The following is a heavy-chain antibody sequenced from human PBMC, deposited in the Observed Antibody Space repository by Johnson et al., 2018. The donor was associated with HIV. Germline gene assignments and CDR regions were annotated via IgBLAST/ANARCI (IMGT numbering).Heavy chain of an antibody. CDR1: GFTFSNYA. J-gene: IGHJ3*02. CDR3: ANSLLLDAFNI. D-gene: IGHD2-15*01. V-gene: IGHV3-30-3*01. CDR2: TSYDGSNK. Sequence: QMQLVESGGGVVQPGRSLRLSCAASGFTFSNYAMHWVRQAPGKGLEWVAVTSYDGSNKYYADSVKGRFTISRDNSKTPLSLQMNSLRDEDTAVYYCANSLLLDAFNIWGQGTMVTVSS.